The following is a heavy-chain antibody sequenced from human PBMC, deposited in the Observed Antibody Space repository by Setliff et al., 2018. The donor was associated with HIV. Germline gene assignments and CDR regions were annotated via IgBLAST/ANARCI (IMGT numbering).Heavy chain of an antibody. CDR3: AGSKTFYDFWGGYYTHGAFKI. J-gene: IGHJ3*02. CDR2: IFYSGIT. D-gene: IGHD3-3*01. CDR1: SGSITSRTYY. V-gene: IGHV4-39*01. Sequence: SETLSLTCTVSSGSITSRTYYWGWIRQPPGKGLEWIGSIFYSGITYYNPSLKSRVSISVDTSKNQFSLNLASVTAADTAVYYCAGSKTFYDFWGGYYTHGAFKIWGLGTMVTVSS.